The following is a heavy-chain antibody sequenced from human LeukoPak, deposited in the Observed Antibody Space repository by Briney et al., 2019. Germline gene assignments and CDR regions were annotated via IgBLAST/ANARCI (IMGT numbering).Heavy chain of an antibody. D-gene: IGHD6-13*01. CDR3: ARVKQQLGVGFYFDY. J-gene: IGHJ4*02. Sequence: ASVKYSGKATGYTVTSCDIIGVRQATGNGQEWMGWMNPNSGNTGYAQKFQGRVTMTRNTSISTAYVELSSLRSEDTAVYYGARVKQQLGVGFYFDYWGLGTLDTVS. V-gene: IGHV1-8*01. CDR1: GYTVTSCD. CDR2: MNPNSGNT.